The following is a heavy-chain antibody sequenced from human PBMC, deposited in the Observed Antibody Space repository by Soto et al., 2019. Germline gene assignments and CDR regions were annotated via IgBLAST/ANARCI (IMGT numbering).Heavy chain of an antibody. CDR1: GSIFRGYG. CDR3: AKSPTWPYYFDY. CDR2: ISCSGGST. Sequence: GGPLRLSCAASGSIFRGYGMHWVRQAPGKGLEWVSAISCSGGSTYYADSVKGRFTISRDNSKNTLYLQMNSLRAEDTAVYYCAKSPTWPYYFDYWGQGTLVTVSS. V-gene: IGHV3-23*01. D-gene: IGHD3-16*01. J-gene: IGHJ4*02.